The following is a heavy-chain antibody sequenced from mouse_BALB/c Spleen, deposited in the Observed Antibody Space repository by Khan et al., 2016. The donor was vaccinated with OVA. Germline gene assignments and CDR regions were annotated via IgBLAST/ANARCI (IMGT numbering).Heavy chain of an antibody. Sequence: QVRLQQSGPGLVAPSQSLSITCTVSGFSLTSYGVHWVRQPPGKGLEWLGVIWAGGSTNYNSALMSRLSISKDNSKSQVFLKMNSLQTDDTAMYYCARNYYRYDDVMDYWGQGTSVTVSS. D-gene: IGHD2-14*01. V-gene: IGHV2-9*02. CDR1: GFSLTSYG. CDR3: ARNYYRYDDVMDY. CDR2: IWAGGST. J-gene: IGHJ4*01.